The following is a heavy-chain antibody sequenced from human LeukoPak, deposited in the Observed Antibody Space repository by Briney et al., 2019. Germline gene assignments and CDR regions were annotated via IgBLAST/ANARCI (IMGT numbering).Heavy chain of an antibody. CDR3: ARFHGSGRGLSDY. J-gene: IGHJ4*02. CDR1: GFTFSSYW. CDR2: IKQDRSEK. D-gene: IGHD3-10*01. Sequence: GVSLRLSCAASGFTFSSYWMSWVRQAPGKGLEWVANIKQDRSEKYYVDSVKGRFTISRDNAKNSLYLQMNSPRAEDTAVYYCARFHGSGRGLSDYWGQGTLVTVSS. V-gene: IGHV3-7*01.